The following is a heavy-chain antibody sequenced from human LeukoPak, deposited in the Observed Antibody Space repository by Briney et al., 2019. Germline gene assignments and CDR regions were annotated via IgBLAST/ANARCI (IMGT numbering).Heavy chain of an antibody. J-gene: IGHJ4*02. Sequence: PGGSLRLSCAASGFTFSSYSMNWVRQAPGKGLEWVSYISSSSSTIYYADSVKGRFTISRDNAKNSLYLQMNSLRAEDTAVYYCAKTLFTNWNYAYFDYWGQGTLVTVSS. CDR1: GFTFSSYS. CDR3: AKTLFTNWNYAYFDY. D-gene: IGHD1-7*01. CDR2: ISSSSSTI. V-gene: IGHV3-48*01.